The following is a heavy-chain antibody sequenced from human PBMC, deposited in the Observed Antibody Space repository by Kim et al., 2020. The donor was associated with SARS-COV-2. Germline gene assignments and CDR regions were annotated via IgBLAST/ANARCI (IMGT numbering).Heavy chain of an antibody. V-gene: IGHV4-59*01. J-gene: IGHJ4*02. CDR3: ARDSGDY. Sequence: SETLSLTCTVSGGSISSYYWSRIRQPPGKGLEWIGYIYYSGSTNYNPSLKSRVTISVDTSKNQFSLKLSSVTAADTAVYYCARDSGDYWGQGTLVTVSS. CDR2: IYYSGST. CDR1: GGSISSYY.